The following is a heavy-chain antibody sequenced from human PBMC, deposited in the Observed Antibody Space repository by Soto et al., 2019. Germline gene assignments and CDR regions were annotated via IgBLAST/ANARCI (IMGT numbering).Heavy chain of an antibody. Sequence: SETLSLTCTVSSGSISSTIYSWDWIRQPPGKGLEWIGSIFYSGSTYYNPSLKSRVTISVDTSKNQFSLTLTSVTAADTAVYYCARGYGRKFDYWGQGTLVT. J-gene: IGHJ4*02. CDR2: IFYSGST. V-gene: IGHV4-39*01. CDR1: SGSISSTIYS. CDR3: ARGYGRKFDY. D-gene: IGHD5-18*01.